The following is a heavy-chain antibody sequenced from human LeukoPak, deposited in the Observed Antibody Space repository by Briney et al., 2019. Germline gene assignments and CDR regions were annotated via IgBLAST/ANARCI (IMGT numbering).Heavy chain of an antibody. V-gene: IGHV1-2*06. J-gene: IGHJ4*02. CDR2: INPNSGGT. CDR3: ARSLLRFLEWLEFDY. D-gene: IGHD3-3*01. Sequence: ASVKVSCKASGYTFTSYAMHWVRQAPGQRLEWMGRINPNSGGTNYAQKFQGRVTMTRDTSISTAYMELSRLRSDDTAVYYCARSLLRFLEWLEFDYWGQGTLVTVSS. CDR1: GYTFTSYA.